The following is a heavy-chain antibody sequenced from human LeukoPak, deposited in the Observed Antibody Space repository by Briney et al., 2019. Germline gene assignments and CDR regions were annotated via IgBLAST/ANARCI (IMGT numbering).Heavy chain of an antibody. CDR1: GYTFTSYG. CDR3: ATDLS. V-gene: IGHV1-24*01. D-gene: IGHD3-9*01. Sequence: ASVKVSCKASGYTFTSYGISWVRQAPGQGLEWMGGFDPEDGETIYAQKFQGRVTMTEDTSTDTAYMELSSLRSEDTAVYYCATDLSWGQGTLVTVSS. J-gene: IGHJ4*02. CDR2: FDPEDGET.